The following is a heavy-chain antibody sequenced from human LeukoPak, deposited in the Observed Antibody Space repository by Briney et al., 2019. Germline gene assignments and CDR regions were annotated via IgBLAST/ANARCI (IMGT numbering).Heavy chain of an antibody. CDR2: IYYSGNH. D-gene: IGHD3-22*01. Sequence: SETLSLTCTVSGGSISSGGYYWSWLRPHPGKGLEWIGYIYYSGNHYYNPPLKSRVTISVDTSKNHFSLKLSSVTAADTAVYDCARGPNYYDSSGCFDYWGQGTLVTVSS. CDR1: GGSISSGGYY. V-gene: IGHV4-31*03. J-gene: IGHJ4*02. CDR3: ARGPNYYDSSGCFDY.